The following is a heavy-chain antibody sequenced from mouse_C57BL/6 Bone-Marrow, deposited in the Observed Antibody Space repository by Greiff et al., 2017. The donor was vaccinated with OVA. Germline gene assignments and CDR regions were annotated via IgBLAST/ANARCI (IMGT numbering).Heavy chain of an antibody. V-gene: IGHV1-26*01. CDR1: GYTFTDYY. CDR2: INPNNGGT. Sequence: EVKLQQSGPELVKPGASVKISCKASGYTFTDYYMNWVKQSHGKSLEWIGDINPNNGGTSYNQKFKGKATLTVDKSSSTAYMELRSLTSEDSAVYYCARWDYDGVDYWGQGTSVTVSS. D-gene: IGHD2-4*01. J-gene: IGHJ4*01. CDR3: ARWDYDGVDY.